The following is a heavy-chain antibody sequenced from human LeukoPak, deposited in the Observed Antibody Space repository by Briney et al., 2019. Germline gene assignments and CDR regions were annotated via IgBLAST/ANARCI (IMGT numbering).Heavy chain of an antibody. CDR1: GGSITTNNYY. CDR2: ISYSGST. J-gene: IGHJ6*03. D-gene: IGHD6-13*01. Sequence: SETLSLTCTVSGGSITTNNYYWGWIRQPPGKGLEWIGMISYSGSTYYNPSLKSRVTISVDTSKNQFSLKLSSVTAADTAVYYCARVYILSAGSYYYYYYMDVWGKGTTVTVSS. CDR3: ARVYILSAGSYYYYYYMDV. V-gene: IGHV4-39*07.